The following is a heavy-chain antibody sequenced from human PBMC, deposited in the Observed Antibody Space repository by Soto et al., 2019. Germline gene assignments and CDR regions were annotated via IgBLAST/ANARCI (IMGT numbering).Heavy chain of an antibody. CDR3: ARVRIVGAREIDF. Sequence: ASVKLSCKASGYTFNRHGITWVRQAPGQGLEWMGWISGYNGDINYEQKFQGRVTLSSDTLTSTVYLELKSLRFDDTAVYYCARVRIVGAREIDFWGQGTLVTVSS. CDR1: GYTFNRHG. D-gene: IGHD1-26*01. CDR2: ISGYNGDI. V-gene: IGHV1-18*04. J-gene: IGHJ4*02.